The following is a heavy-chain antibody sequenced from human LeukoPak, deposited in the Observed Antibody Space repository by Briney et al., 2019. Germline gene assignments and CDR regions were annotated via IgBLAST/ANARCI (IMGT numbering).Heavy chain of an antibody. D-gene: IGHD3-16*01. J-gene: IGHJ4*02. CDR2: INHSGST. CDR1: GGSFSGYY. Sequence: SETLSLTCAVYGGSFSGYYWSWIRQPPGKGLEWIGEINHSGSTNYNPSLKSRVTISVDTSKNQFSLKLSSVTAADTAVYYCARGWPGGYFDYWGQGTPVTVSS. V-gene: IGHV4-34*01. CDR3: ARGWPGGYFDY.